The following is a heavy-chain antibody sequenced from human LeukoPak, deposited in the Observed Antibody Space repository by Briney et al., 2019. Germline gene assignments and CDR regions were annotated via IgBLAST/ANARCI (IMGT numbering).Heavy chain of an antibody. V-gene: IGHV5-51*01. CDR3: ARSAYYYDSSGYYFDY. D-gene: IGHD3-22*01. J-gene: IGHJ4*02. CDR1: GYSFTSDW. Sequence: GESLKISCQGSGYSFTSDWIGWVRQMPGKSLEWMGIIYPGDSDTKYSPSFQGQVTISADKSISTAYLQWSSLKASDTAMYYCARSAYYYDSSGYYFDYWGQGTLVTVSS. CDR2: IYPGDSDT.